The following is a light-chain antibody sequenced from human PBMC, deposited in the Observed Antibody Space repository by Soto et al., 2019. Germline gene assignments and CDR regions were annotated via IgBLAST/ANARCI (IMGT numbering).Light chain of an antibody. V-gene: IGKV3-20*01. CDR1: QSLRSTS. CDR2: GAS. Sequence: EIVLTQSPRTLSLSPGERATLSCRASQSLRSTSLAWYQQKPGQAPRLLISGASTRAADIPDRFSGSGSGTDFTLTIGRLEPEDLAVYYCLQDYNYPPTFGQGTKVEIK. J-gene: IGKJ1*01. CDR3: LQDYNYPPT.